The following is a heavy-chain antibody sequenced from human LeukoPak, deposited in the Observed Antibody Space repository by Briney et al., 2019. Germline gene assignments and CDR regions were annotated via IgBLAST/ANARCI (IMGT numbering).Heavy chain of an antibody. CDR2: IYYGGYT. V-gene: IGHV4-39*01. J-gene: IGHJ4*02. CDR3: QSRFLEWLLDY. Sequence: SETLSLTCTVSGGSISSDNYYWGWIRQPPGKGLEWIGSIYYGGYTYYNPSLKSRVTISVDTSKNQFSLKLSSVTAADTAIYYCQSRFLEWLLDYWGQGTLVTVSS. D-gene: IGHD3-3*01. CDR1: GGSISSDNYY.